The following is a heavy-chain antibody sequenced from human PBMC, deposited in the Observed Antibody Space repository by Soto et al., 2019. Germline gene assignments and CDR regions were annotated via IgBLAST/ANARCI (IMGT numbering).Heavy chain of an antibody. D-gene: IGHD3-22*01. V-gene: IGHV1-3*01. J-gene: IGHJ4*02. CDR1: GYTFTSYA. Sequence: GASVKVSCKASGYTFTSYAVHWVRQAPGQRLEWMGWINAGNGNTKYSQKLQGRVTITRDTSASTAYMELSSLRSEDTAVYYCARGSGYYYWDDYWGQGTLVTVSS. CDR3: ARGSGYYYWDDY. CDR2: INAGNGNT.